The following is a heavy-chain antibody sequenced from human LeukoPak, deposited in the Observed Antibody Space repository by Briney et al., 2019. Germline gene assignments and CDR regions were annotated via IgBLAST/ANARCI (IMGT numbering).Heavy chain of an antibody. D-gene: IGHD3-16*01. CDR3: ARRDIMSLLDY. CDR2: ISAGNGNT. CDR1: GYTFTSYA. J-gene: IGHJ4*02. Sequence: ASVKVSCKASGYTFTSYAIHWVRQAPGQRLEWMGWISAGNGNTKYSQNFQGRVTFISNTSATTAFMELSSLRSDDTAVYYCARRDIMSLLDYWGQGTLVTVSS. V-gene: IGHV1-3*01.